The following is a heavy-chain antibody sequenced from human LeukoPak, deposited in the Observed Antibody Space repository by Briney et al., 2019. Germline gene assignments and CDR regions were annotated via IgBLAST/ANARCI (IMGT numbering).Heavy chain of an antibody. D-gene: IGHD6-19*01. CDR1: GGSISSYY. V-gene: IGHV4-59*01. J-gene: IGHJ5*02. CDR2: IYYSGST. CDR3: ARERVEIAVAGTYNWFDP. Sequence: SETLSLTCTVTGGSISSYYWSWIRQPPGKGLEWIGYIYYSGSTNYNPSLKSRVTISVDTSKNQFSLKLSSVTAADTAVYYCARERVEIAVAGTYNWFDPWGQGTLVTVSS.